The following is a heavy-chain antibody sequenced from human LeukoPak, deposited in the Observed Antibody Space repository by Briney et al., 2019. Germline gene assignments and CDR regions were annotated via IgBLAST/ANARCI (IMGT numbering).Heavy chain of an antibody. D-gene: IGHD1-26*01. CDR1: GYTVTIYG. V-gene: IGHV1-18*01. J-gene: IGHJ3*02. CDR3: ARGGRWELPRPYAFDI. Sequence: ASVKVSCKASGYTVTIYGISWVRQAPGQGLEWMGWISAYNGHTNYAQKFQGRVTMTTDTSTSTAYMELRSLRSDDTAVYYCARGGRWELPRPYAFDIWGQGTMVTVSS. CDR2: ISAYNGHT.